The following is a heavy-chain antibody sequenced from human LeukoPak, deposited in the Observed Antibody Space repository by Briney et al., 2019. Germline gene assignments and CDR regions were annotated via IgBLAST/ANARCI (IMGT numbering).Heavy chain of an antibody. J-gene: IGHJ4*02. V-gene: IGHV1-2*02. Sequence: ASVKVTCKASGYTFPDLYVHWVRQAPGQGLEWMGRINPNSGGTDYARKFQGRVSMTRDTSISTVYMELSSLRSDDTAVFYCARKSSGTFYWGQGTLVTVSS. D-gene: IGHD3-10*01. CDR3: ARKSSGTFY. CDR2: INPNSGGT. CDR1: GYTFPDLY.